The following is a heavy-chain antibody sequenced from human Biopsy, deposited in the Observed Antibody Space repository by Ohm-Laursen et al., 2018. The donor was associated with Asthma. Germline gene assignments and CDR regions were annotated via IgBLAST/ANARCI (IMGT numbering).Heavy chain of an antibody. CDR2: IYSGGTS. D-gene: IGHD6-13*01. CDR1: GFAVSSDY. V-gene: IGHV3-53*01. CDR3: ARGDSSSWSHYYFDY. Sequence: SLRLSCAAPGFAVSSDYMFWVRQAPGKGLEWVSVIYSGGTSYTAASVRGRFTISSDYSKNTLYLQMHTLRAEDTAVYYCARGDSSSWSHYYFDYWGQGTLVTVSS. J-gene: IGHJ4*02.